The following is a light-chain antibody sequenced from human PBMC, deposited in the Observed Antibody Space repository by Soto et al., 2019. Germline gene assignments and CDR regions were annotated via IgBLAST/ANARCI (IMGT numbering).Light chain of an antibody. CDR2: GAS. J-gene: IGKJ1*01. CDR1: QSVSSN. CDR3: QQYNNGPRT. V-gene: IGKV3-15*01. Sequence: EIVMTQSPATLSVSPGERGTLSCRASQSVSSNLAWYQQRPGQAPRLLIYGASTRATGIPARFSGSGSGTEFTLTISSLQSEDFAVYYCQQYNNGPRTFVQGTKVDIK.